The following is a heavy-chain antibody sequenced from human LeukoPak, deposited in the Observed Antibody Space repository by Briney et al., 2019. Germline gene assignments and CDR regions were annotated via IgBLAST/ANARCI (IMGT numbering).Heavy chain of an antibody. D-gene: IGHD2-15*01. J-gene: IGHJ5*02. Sequence: NSSETLSLTCTVSGGSISNYYWTWIRQPPGKGLEWIGYMFSSGSTNYNPSLKSRVTISVDTSKNQFSLKLSSVTAADTAVYYCARRYCSGGSCHEGFDPWGQGTLVTVSS. V-gene: IGHV4-59*08. CDR1: GGSISNYY. CDR3: ARRYCSGGSCHEGFDP. CDR2: MFSSGST.